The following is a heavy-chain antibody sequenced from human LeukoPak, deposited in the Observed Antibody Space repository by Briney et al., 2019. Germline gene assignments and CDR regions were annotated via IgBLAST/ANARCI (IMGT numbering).Heavy chain of an antibody. D-gene: IGHD1-26*01. V-gene: IGHV3-7*01. CDR2: IKQDGSEK. Sequence: GGSLRLSCAASGFTISSYWMSWVRQAPGKGLEWVANIKQDGSEKYYVDSVKGRFTISRDNAKNSLYLQMNSLRAEDTAVYYCARDTTPVDVWGKGTTVTVSS. J-gene: IGHJ6*04. CDR3: ARDTTPVDV. CDR1: GFTISSYW.